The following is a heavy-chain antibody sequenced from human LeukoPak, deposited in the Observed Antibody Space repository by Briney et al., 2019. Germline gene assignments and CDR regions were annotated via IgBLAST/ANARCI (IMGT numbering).Heavy chain of an antibody. J-gene: IGHJ4*02. CDR3: ARQTGSGLFILP. CDR2: IYSSGST. CDR1: GGSMNGYY. Sequence: PSETLSLTCNVSGGSMNGYYWSWIRQPPGKGLQWIGYIYSSGSTNYNPSLQSRVTISVDTSKNQFSLRLTSVTAADTAVYYCARQTGSGLFILPGGQGTLVTVSS. D-gene: IGHD3/OR15-3a*01. V-gene: IGHV4-59*08.